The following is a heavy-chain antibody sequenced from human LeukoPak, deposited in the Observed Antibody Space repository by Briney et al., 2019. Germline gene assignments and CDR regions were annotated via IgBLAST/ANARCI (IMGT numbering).Heavy chain of an antibody. CDR2: ISSSSSYI. V-gene: IGHV3-21*01. Sequence: GGSLRLSCAASGFTFSSYSMNWVRQAPGKGLEWVSSISSSSSYIYYADSMKGRFTISRDNAKNSLYLQMNSLRAGDTAVYYCAAGVVAADYYYYYYMDVWGKGTTVTVSS. J-gene: IGHJ6*03. CDR3: AAGVVAADYYYYYYMDV. D-gene: IGHD2-15*01. CDR1: GFTFSSYS.